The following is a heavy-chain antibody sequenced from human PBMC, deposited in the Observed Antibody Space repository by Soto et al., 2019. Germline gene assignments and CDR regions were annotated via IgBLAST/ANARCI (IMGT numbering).Heavy chain of an antibody. V-gene: IGHV4-39*01. CDR2: IYHTGNA. J-gene: IGHJ5*02. CDR1: GDSISNSRFC. CDR3: ARDFFDSSDYTTNWFDP. D-gene: IGHD3-22*01. Sequence: SETQSLTWSFSGDSISNSRFCWAWIRQHPGEGLEWIGSIYHTGNAYYNPSLKSRVTISVDTSKNQFSLKLTSVTAADAALYYCARDFFDSSDYTTNWFDPWGQGTMVTVS.